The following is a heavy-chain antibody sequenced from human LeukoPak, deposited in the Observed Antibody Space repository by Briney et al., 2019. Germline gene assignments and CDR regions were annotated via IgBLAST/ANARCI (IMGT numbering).Heavy chain of an antibody. CDR1: GGTFSSYT. J-gene: IGHJ4*02. CDR2: IIPILGIA. D-gene: IGHD2-2*01. Sequence: SVKVSCKASGGTFSSYTISWVRQAPGQGLEWMGRIIPILGIANYAQKFQGRVTITADKPTSTAYMELSSLRSEDTAVYYCASTADAIVVVPAYWGQGTLVTVSS. V-gene: IGHV1-69*02. CDR3: ASTADAIVVVPAY.